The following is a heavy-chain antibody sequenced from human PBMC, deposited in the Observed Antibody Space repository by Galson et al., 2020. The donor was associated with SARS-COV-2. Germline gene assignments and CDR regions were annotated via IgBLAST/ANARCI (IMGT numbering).Heavy chain of an antibody. Sequence: GGSLRLSCAASGFTFSSYAMHWVRQAPGKGLEWVAVISYDGSNKYYADSVTGRFTISRDNSKNTLYLQMNSLRAEDTAVYYCSMVRGGGYYYYGMDVWGQGTTVTVSS. D-gene: IGHD3-10*01. J-gene: IGHJ6*02. CDR3: SMVRGGGYYYYGMDV. CDR1: GFTFSSYA. CDR2: ISYDGSNK. V-gene: IGHV3-30-3*01.